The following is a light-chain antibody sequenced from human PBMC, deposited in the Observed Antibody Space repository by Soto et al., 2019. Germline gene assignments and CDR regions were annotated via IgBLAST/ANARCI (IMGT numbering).Light chain of an antibody. J-gene: IGKJ1*01. CDR2: GAS. V-gene: IGKV3-20*01. CDR1: QSVSSSY. CDR3: QQYGSSRWP. Sequence: EIGLKQSPCTLSLPKGERATLSCRASQSVSSSYLAWYQQKPGQAPRLLIYGASSRATGIPDRFSGSGSGTDFTLTISRLEPEDFAVYCCQQYGSSRWPFGQVTMVAIK.